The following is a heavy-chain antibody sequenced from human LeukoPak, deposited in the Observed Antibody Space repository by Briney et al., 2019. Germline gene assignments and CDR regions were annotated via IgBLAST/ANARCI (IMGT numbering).Heavy chain of an antibody. J-gene: IGHJ4*02. CDR1: GGSISSYY. CDR3: ARGFQGLTVTTRIYFDY. CDR2: IYYSGST. V-gene: IGHV4-59*06. D-gene: IGHD4-17*01. Sequence: SETLSLTCTVSGGSISSYYWSWIRQHPGKGLEWIGYIYYSGSTYYNPSLKSRVTISVDTSKNQFSLKLSSVTAADTAVYYCARGFQGLTVTTRIYFDYWGQGTLVTVSS.